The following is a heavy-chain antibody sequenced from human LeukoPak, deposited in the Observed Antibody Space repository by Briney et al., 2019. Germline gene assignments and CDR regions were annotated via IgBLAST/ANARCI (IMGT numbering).Heavy chain of an antibody. Sequence: ASMKVSCKASGYSFAGYYMHWVRQAPGQGLEWMGCINPNSGGTDYAQKFQGRVTMTRDTSISTAYMELSRLTSDDTAGYYCARDLISMGGLSFDYWGQGTLVTVSS. J-gene: IGHJ4*02. CDR3: ARDLISMGGLSFDY. D-gene: IGHD2-15*01. CDR1: GYSFAGYY. V-gene: IGHV1-2*02. CDR2: INPNSGGT.